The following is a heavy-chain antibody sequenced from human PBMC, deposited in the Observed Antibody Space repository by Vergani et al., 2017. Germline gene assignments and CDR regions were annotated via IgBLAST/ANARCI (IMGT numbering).Heavy chain of an antibody. J-gene: IGHJ2*01. CDR1: CASIDTFY. D-gene: IGHD4-23*01. CDR3: ARDFGGEWYFDL. CDR2: VFRNGNV. V-gene: IGHV4-4*08. Sequence: VLLQEPGPGLVRPSETLSLKCSVSCASIDTFYWSWIRKSPGKGLEWIGYVFRNGNVNYNPSFNFRVAIDTSNNELSLRVTSVTAADTAVYYCARDFGGEWYFDLWGRGATVTVSS.